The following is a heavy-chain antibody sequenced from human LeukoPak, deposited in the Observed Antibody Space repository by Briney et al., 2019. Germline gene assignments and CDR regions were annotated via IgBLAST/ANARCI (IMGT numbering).Heavy chain of an antibody. Sequence: ASVKVSCKASGYTFTSYAMHWVRQAPGQRREWMGWINAGNGNTKYSQKFQGRVTITRDTSASTAYMELSSLRSEDTAVYYCARDRHNDILTGYLDYWGQGTLVTVSS. CDR2: INAGNGNT. D-gene: IGHD3-9*01. CDR3: ARDRHNDILTGYLDY. J-gene: IGHJ4*02. V-gene: IGHV1-3*01. CDR1: GYTFTSYA.